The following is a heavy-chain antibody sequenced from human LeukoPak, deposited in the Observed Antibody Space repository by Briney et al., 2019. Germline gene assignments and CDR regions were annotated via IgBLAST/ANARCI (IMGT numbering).Heavy chain of an antibody. D-gene: IGHD3-3*01. V-gene: IGHV3-20*04. CDR1: GFIFHDNG. CDR2: INWNGGRT. J-gene: IGHJ4*02. Sequence: GGSLRLSCVASGFIFHDNGMTWFRQAPGKGLEWVSGINWNGGRTSYADSVKGRFTISRDNSKNTLYLQMNSLRAEDTAVYYCASGGLRFLEWLSTWGQGTLVTVSS. CDR3: ASGGLRFLEWLST.